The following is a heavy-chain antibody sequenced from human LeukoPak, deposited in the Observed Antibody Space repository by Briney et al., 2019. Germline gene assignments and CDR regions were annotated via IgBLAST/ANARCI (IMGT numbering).Heavy chain of an antibody. CDR2: INPSSGGT. CDR1: GYTFTGYY. Sequence: ASVKVSCKASGYTFTGYYMHWVRQAPGQGLEWMGWINPSSGGTNYAQKFQGRVTMTRDTSISTAYMELSRLRSDDTAVYYCAREDSGYDLWYFDLWGRGTLVTVSS. CDR3: AREDSGYDLWYFDL. V-gene: IGHV1-2*02. J-gene: IGHJ2*01. D-gene: IGHD5-12*01.